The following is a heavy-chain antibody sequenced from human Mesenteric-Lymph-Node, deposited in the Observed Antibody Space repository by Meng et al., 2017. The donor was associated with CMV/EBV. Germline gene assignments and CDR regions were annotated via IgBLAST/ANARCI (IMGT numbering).Heavy chain of an antibody. CDR3: ARIDYSSYVVDF. Sequence: CTVSGGSITRGGFYWAWIRQEPGKGLEWIGYKYYSGNNYYNPSLKRRLTISLDTSKNLLSLSLRSVTAADTAVYYCARIDYSSYVVDFWGQGTLVTVSS. J-gene: IGHJ4*02. V-gene: IGHV4-31*03. CDR1: GGSITRGGFY. CDR2: KYYSGNN. D-gene: IGHD4-11*01.